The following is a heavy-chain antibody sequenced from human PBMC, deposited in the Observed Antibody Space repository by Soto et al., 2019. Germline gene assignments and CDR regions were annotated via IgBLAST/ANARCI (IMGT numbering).Heavy chain of an antibody. CDR3: AKDHLVYCSSTSCYTGPYYGMDV. CDR1: GFTFSSYA. D-gene: IGHD2-2*02. V-gene: IGHV3-23*01. CDR2: ISGSGGST. J-gene: IGHJ6*02. Sequence: GGSLRLSCAASGFTFSSYAMSWVRQAPGKGLEWVSAISGSGGSTYYADSVKGRFTISRDNSKNTLYLQMNSLRAEDTAVYYCAKDHLVYCSSTSCYTGPYYGMDVWGQGTTVTVSS.